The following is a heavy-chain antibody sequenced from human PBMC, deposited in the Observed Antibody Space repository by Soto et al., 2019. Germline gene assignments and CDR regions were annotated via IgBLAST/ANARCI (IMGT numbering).Heavy chain of an antibody. CDR2: IYSGGST. CDR1: GFTVSSNY. D-gene: IGHD3-16*01. V-gene: IGHV3-53*04. Sequence: GGSLRLSCAASGFTVSSNYMIWVRQAPGKGLEWVSVIYSGGSTYYADSVKGRFTISRHNSKNTLYLQMNSLRAEDTAVYYCAREVTEPSYGIYYYYMDVWGKGTTVTVSS. CDR3: AREVTEPSYGIYYYYMDV. J-gene: IGHJ6*03.